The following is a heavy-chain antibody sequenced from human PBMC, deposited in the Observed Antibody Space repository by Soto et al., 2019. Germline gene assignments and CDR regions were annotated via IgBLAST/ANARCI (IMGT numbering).Heavy chain of an antibody. CDR1: GGSISSSSSY. Sequence: SETLSLTCTVSGGSISSSSSYWGWIRQPPGKGLEWVGSIYYLGNTYYNPSLGSRVTISVDTSKNQFSLKLRSVTAADTAVFYCAVLYPYESRGYQLTYWGQGSLVPVSS. CDR3: AVLYPYESRGYQLTY. CDR2: IYYLGNT. D-gene: IGHD2-8*01. V-gene: IGHV4-39*01. J-gene: IGHJ4*02.